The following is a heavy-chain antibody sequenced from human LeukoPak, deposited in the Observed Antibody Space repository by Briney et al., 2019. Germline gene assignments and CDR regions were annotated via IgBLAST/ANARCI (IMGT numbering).Heavy chain of an antibody. CDR1: GGTFSSYA. D-gene: IGHD2-2*01. CDR3: ARATRGRYCSSTSCSHNWFDP. Sequence: SVKVSCKASGGTFSSYAISWVRQAPGQGLEWMGGIIPIFGTANYAQKFQGRVTITTDESTSTAYMELSSLRSEDTAVYYCARATRGRYCSSTSCSHNWFDPWGQGTLVTVSS. J-gene: IGHJ5*02. V-gene: IGHV1-69*05. CDR2: IIPIFGTA.